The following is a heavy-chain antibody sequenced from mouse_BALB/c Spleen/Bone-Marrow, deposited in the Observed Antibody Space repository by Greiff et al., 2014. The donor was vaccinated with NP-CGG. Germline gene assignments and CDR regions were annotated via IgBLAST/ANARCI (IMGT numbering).Heavy chain of an antibody. CDR2: IDPENGNI. CDR3: TRRGFDF. J-gene: IGHJ2*01. V-gene: IGHV14-3*02. Sequence: VQLKQSGAELVKPGASVKLSCTASGFNIKETYIHWGKGGPEKGLEWIGRIDPENGNIKYDPKFQVKATITADTSSNTAYLQLSSLTSEDTAVYYCTRRGFDFWGQGTTLTVSS. CDR1: GFNIKETY.